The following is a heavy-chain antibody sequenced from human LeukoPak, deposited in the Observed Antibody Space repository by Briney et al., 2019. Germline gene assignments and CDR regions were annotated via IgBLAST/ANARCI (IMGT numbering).Heavy chain of an antibody. D-gene: IGHD2-15*01. CDR3: ARGAPVGVVVVAANWFDP. V-gene: IGHV4-59*01. CDR1: GGSISSYY. Sequence: SETLSLTCTVSGGSISSYYWSWIRQPPGKGLEWIGYIYYSGSTNYNPSLKSRVTISVDTSKNQFSLKLSSVTAADTAVYYCARGAPVGVVVVAANWFDPWGQGTLVTVSS. CDR2: IYYSGST. J-gene: IGHJ5*02.